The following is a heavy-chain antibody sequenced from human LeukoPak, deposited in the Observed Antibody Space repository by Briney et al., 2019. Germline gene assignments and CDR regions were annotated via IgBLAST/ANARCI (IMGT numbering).Heavy chain of an antibody. CDR3: ARSEINDYSRY. CDR2: IYYSGST. V-gene: IGHV4-59*08. J-gene: IGHJ4*02. Sequence: SEALSLTCTVSGGSISSYYWSWIRQPPGKGLEWIGYIYYSGSTNYNPSLKSRVTISVDTSKNQFSLKLSSVTAADTAVYYCARSEINDYSRYWGQGILVIVSS. CDR1: GGSISSYY. D-gene: IGHD4-11*01.